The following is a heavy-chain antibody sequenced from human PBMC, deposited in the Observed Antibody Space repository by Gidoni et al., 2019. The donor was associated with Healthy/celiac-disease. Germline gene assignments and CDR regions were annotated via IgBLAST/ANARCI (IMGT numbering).Heavy chain of an antibody. V-gene: IGHV3-23*01. CDR2: ISGSGGST. CDR1: GFTFSSYA. Sequence: EVQLLESGGGLVQPGGSLRLSCAASGFTFSSYAMSWVRQAPGKGLEWVSAISGSGGSTYYADSVKGRFTISRDNSKNTLYLQMNSLRAEDTAVYYCAKGEDRSSWGWYYGMDVWGQGTTVTVSS. J-gene: IGHJ6*02. D-gene: IGHD6-13*01. CDR3: AKGEDRSSWGWYYGMDV.